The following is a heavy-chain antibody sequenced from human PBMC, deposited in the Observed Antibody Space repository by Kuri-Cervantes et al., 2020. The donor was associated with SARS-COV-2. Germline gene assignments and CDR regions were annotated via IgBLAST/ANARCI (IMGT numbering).Heavy chain of an antibody. Sequence: GESLKISCAASGFPFNDYYFTWIRQAPGKGLEWVSSIRPSGGSKFYADSVKGRFTISRDNAKNSLYLQMSSLRAEDTAVYYCARVGTIFRSMDVWGKGTTVTVSS. CDR3: ARVGTIFRSMDV. V-gene: IGHV3-11*04. J-gene: IGHJ6*04. CDR1: GFPFNDYY. D-gene: IGHD3-9*01. CDR2: IRPSGGSK.